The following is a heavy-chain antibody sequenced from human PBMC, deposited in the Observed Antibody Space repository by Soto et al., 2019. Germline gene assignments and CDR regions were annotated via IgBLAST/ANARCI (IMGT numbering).Heavy chain of an antibody. J-gene: IGHJ3*01. CDR3: ARSYYLADAFDV. V-gene: IGHV1-18*01. D-gene: IGHD3-16*01. CDR2: ISAFNGNT. Sequence: QDQLVQSGAELRKPGASVRVSCRASGFRFSDYGFNWLRQAPGQGREWMGWISAFNGNTETAQGLEDRVTMTTHSSTTTAHMALTNLTTGDTAIYCCARSYYLADAFDVWGQGTMVTVSS. CDR1: GFRFSDYG.